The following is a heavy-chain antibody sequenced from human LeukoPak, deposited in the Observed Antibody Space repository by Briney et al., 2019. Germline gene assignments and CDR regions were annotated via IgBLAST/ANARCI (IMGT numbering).Heavy chain of an antibody. D-gene: IGHD3-22*01. V-gene: IGHV4-59*06. CDR1: GGSISSYY. CDR2: IYYSGST. CDR3: AGDSSGPPGY. Sequence: SETLSLTCTVSGGSISSYYWSWIRQPPGKGLERIGYIYYSGSTYYNPSLKSRVTISVDTSKNQFSLKLSSVTAADTAVYYCAGDSSGPPGYWGQGTLVTVSS. J-gene: IGHJ4*02.